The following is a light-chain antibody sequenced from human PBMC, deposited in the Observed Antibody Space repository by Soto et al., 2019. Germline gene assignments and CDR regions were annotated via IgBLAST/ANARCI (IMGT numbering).Light chain of an antibody. CDR3: QRYGRSQWT. CDR1: QSTTY. V-gene: IGKV3-20*01. J-gene: IGKJ1*01. Sequence: VLTQSPGTLSLSPGEKASLSCRASQSTTYLAWYQQKPGQAPRLLIYGSSTRAPGTPDRFSASGSGTDFTLTISRLETEDFAVYFGQRYGRSQWTFGQGTKVDIK. CDR2: GSS.